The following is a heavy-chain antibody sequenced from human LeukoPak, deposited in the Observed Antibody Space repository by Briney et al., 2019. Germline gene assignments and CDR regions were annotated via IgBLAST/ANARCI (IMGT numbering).Heavy chain of an antibody. CDR3: ATEQWLAPPPDS. J-gene: IGHJ4*02. Sequence: GGSLRLSCAASGFTLSKYWMVWVRPAPGKGLESVSRINTDGTVTTYADSGKGRFTVSRDNADNTMFLQMNSVRDEDTAVYYCATEQWLAPPPDSWGQGTPVTVSS. V-gene: IGHV3-74*01. CDR1: GFTLSKYW. D-gene: IGHD6-19*01. CDR2: INTDGTVT.